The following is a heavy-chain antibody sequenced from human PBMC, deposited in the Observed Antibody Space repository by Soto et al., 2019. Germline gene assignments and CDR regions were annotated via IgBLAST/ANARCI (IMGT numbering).Heavy chain of an antibody. D-gene: IGHD2-2*01. CDR2: VHDSWGS. CDR3: GRLYGYGISSSCHGHYAMDV. CDR1: GGSISNYY. J-gene: IGHJ6*02. Sequence: PSETLSLTCTVSGGSISNYYWSWFRQTPGKGLEWIGYVHDSWGSNYNPSLKSRVAISLDTSKSQFSLKVTFVTATDTVVYYCGRLYGYGISSSCHGHYAMDVWGQGTTVTVSS. V-gene: IGHV4-59*08.